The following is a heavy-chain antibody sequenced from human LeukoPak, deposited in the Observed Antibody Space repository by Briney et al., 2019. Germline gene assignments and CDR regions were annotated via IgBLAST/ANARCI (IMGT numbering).Heavy chain of an antibody. D-gene: IGHD2-15*01. J-gene: IGHJ4*02. Sequence: ASVKVSCKASGYTFTSYAMNWVRQAPGQGLEWIGWINTNTGNPTYAQGFTGRFVFSLDTSVSTAYLQISSLKAEDTAVYYCARSIAARQCSGGSCYPLYYWGQGTLVTVSS. CDR2: INTNTGNP. V-gene: IGHV7-4-1*02. CDR1: GYTFTSYA. CDR3: ARSIAARQCSGGSCYPLYY.